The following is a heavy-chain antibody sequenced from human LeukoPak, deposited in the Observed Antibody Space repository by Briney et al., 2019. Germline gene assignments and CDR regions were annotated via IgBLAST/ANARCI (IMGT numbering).Heavy chain of an antibody. CDR3: AKDPYYYGSGSPRHFDY. J-gene: IGHJ4*02. CDR1: GFTFSNYG. Sequence: GGSLRLSCAASGFTFSNYGMHWVRQAPGKGLEWVAVISYDGSNKYYADSVKGRFTISRDNSKNTLYLQMNSLRAEDTAVYYCAKDPYYYGSGSPRHFDYWGQGNLVTVSS. D-gene: IGHD3-10*01. CDR2: ISYDGSNK. V-gene: IGHV3-30*18.